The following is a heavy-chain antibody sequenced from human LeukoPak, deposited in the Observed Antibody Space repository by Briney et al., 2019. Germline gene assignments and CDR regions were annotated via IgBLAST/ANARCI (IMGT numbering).Heavy chain of an antibody. J-gene: IGHJ4*02. Sequence: GGSLRLSCAASGFTFSSYSMNWVRQAPGKGLEWVSSISSSSYIYYADSVKGRFTISRDNAKNSLYLQMNSLRAEDTAVYYCARVYLGSGSLDYWGQGTLVTVSS. D-gene: IGHD3-10*02. CDR1: GFTFSSYS. CDR2: ISSSSYI. CDR3: ARVYLGSGSLDY. V-gene: IGHV3-21*01.